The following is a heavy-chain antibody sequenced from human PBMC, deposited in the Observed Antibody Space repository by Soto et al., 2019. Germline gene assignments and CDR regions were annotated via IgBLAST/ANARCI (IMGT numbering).Heavy chain of an antibody. CDR2: INPKSGST. CDR3: ARAGIAYCTSTTCYLYYYVMDV. V-gene: IGHV1-46*01. Sequence: QVQLVQSGAEVKKPGASVKVSCKASGYTVTSYYMHWVRQAPGQGLEWMGIINPKSGSTTYAQKFQGRVSMTRDTSTSTFYMELTSLTSGDTAVYYCARAGIAYCTSTTCYLYYYVMDVWGQGTTVTVSS. J-gene: IGHJ6*02. D-gene: IGHD2-2*01. CDR1: GYTVTSYY.